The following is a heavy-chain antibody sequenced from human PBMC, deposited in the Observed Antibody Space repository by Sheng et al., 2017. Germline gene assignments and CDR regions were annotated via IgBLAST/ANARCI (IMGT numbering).Heavy chain of an antibody. CDR2: IIPIFGTA. CDR1: GGTFSSYA. D-gene: IGHD5-12*01. J-gene: IGHJ4*02. CDR3: ARDRTSWDSGYDLRYFDY. Sequence: QVQLVQSGAEVKKPGSSVKVSCKASGGTFSSYAISWVRQAPGQGLEWMGGIIPIFGTANYAQKFQGRVTITADESTSTAYMELSSLRSEDTAVYYCARDRTSWDSGYDLRYFDYWGQGTLVTVSS. V-gene: IGHV1-69*13.